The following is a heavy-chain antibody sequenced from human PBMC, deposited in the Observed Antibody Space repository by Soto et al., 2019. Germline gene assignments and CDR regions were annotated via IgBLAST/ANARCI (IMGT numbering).Heavy chain of an antibody. V-gene: IGHV3-30-3*01. CDR3: ARAERTRGYYFDY. D-gene: IGHD1-1*01. CDR2: ISYDGSNK. CDR1: GFTFSSYA. Sequence: PGGSLRLSCAASGFTFSSYAMHWVRQAPGKGLEWVAVISYDGSNKYYADSVKGRFTISRDNSKNTLYLQMNSLRAEDTAVYYCARAERTRGYYFDYWGQGTLVTVSS. J-gene: IGHJ4*02.